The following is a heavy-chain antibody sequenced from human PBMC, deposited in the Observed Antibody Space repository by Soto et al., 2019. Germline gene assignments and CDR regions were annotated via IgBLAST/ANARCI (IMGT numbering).Heavy chain of an antibody. CDR3: ASHFWTYGMDV. J-gene: IGHJ6*02. D-gene: IGHD3-3*02. CDR2: IIPIFGTA. Sequence: QVQLVQSGAEVKKPGSSVKVSCKASGGTFSSYAISWVRQAPGQGLEWMGGIIPIFGTANYAQKFQGRVTIAAEKTTSTAYMELSSVRSEDTAVYYCASHFWTYGMDVWGQGTTVTVSS. V-gene: IGHV1-69*06. CDR1: GGTFSSYA.